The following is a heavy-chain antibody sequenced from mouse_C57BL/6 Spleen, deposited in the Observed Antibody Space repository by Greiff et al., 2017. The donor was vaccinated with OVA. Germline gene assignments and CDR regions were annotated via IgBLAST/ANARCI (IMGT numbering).Heavy chain of an antibody. J-gene: IGHJ3*01. CDR1: GFSLTSYG. V-gene: IGHV2-2*01. Sequence: VKLVESGPGLVQPSQSLSITCTVSGFSLTSYGVHWVRQSPGKGLEWLGVIWSGGSTDYNAAFISRLSISKDNSKSQVFFKMNSLQADDTAIYYCARGEWFAYWGQGTLVTVSA. CDR2: IWSGGST. CDR3: ARGEWFAY.